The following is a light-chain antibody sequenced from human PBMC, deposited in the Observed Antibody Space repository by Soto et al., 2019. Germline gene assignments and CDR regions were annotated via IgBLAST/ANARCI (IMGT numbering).Light chain of an antibody. CDR3: QQYGNSPWT. J-gene: IGKJ1*01. CDR2: STA. V-gene: IGKV3-20*01. Sequence: EIVLTRSPGTLSLSRGERGTLSCRARQRFGSSNLAWYQQKPGEAPRLLIYSTASRATGIPDRFSGSGSATDFALSISRREPEDIAVYDCQQYGNSPWTCAQGTELYI. CDR1: QRFGSSN.